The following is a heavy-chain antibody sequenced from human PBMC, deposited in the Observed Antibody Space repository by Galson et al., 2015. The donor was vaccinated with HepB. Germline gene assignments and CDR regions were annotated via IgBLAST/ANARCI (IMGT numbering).Heavy chain of an antibody. CDR1: GFTFSDYA. CDR3: ARRGDGYNFAGEDY. CDR2: IGSSGIYT. V-gene: IGHV3-11*03. J-gene: IGHJ4*02. Sequence: SLRLSCAASGFTFSDYAMTWIRQAPGKGLEWISYIGSSGIYTDYADSVKGRFTISRDNAKSSLYLQMNSLRAEDTAFYYCARRGDGYNFAGEDYWGQGILVTVSS. D-gene: IGHD5-24*01.